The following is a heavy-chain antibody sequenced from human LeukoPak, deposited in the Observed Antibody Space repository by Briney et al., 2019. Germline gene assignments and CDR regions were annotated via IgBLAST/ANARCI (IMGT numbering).Heavy chain of an antibody. J-gene: IGHJ4*02. Sequence: GGSLRLSCAASGFTFSSYSMNWVRQAPGKGLEWVSGISWNSGIIGYADSVKGRFTISRDNAKNSLYLQMNSLRAEDTALYYCAKDRYGSGSYYQDYWGQGTLVTVSS. V-gene: IGHV3-9*01. CDR2: ISWNSGII. D-gene: IGHD3-10*01. CDR3: AKDRYGSGSYYQDY. CDR1: GFTFSSYS.